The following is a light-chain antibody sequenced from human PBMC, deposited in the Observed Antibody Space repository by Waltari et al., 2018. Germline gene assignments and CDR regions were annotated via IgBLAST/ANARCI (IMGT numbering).Light chain of an antibody. V-gene: IGKV4-1*01. Sequence: DIVMTQSPDSLTVSLGQRATITCKSSQSVVNLSNKKNYLAWFQQRPGQPQKMIIAWASPRESGGPDRFSCGGSATEFTLTIDSLEAEDVAVYFCQQYSSTVMYTVGQGTKLEI. CDR3: QQYSSTVMYT. CDR2: WAS. J-gene: IGKJ2*01. CDR1: QSVVNLSNKKNY.